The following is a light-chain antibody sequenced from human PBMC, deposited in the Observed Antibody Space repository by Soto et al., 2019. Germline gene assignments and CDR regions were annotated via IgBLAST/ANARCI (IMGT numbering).Light chain of an antibody. V-gene: IGKV1-5*03. J-gene: IGKJ1*01. CDR3: QHHNYYSEA. CDR2: KAS. Sequence: DMRISEAPCALCRSIPNRFTITCRASLTISSWLAWYQQKPGKAPKLLIYKASTLQSGVPSRFSGTGSGTEFTLTINGLQPEDFATYYCQHHNYYSEAFGQGTKVDI. CDR1: LTISSW.